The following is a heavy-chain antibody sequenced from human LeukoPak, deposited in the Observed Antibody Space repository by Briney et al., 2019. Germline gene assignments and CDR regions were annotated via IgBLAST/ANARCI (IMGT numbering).Heavy chain of an antibody. CDR1: GFTLEGYA. D-gene: IGHD2-15*01. J-gene: IGHJ4*02. CDR3: AKLGVGYCSGNKCYTGYFDY. CDR2: ISWNSANI. V-gene: IGHV3-9*01. Sequence: PGRSLRLSCAASGFTLEGYAMHWVRQAPGKGLEWVSGISWNSANIGYADSVKGRFTISRDNAKNSLYLQMNSLRPEDTALYYCAKLGVGYCSGNKCYTGYFDYWGQGTLVTVSS.